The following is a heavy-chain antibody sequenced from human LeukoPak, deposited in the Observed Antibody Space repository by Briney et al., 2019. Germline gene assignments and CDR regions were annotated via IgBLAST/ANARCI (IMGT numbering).Heavy chain of an antibody. V-gene: IGHV4-39*01. CDR3: ARGAERYFDL. J-gene: IGHJ2*01. Sequence: SETLSLTCTVSGGSISSSSYYWGWIRQPPGKGLEWIGSIYYSGSTYYNPSLKRRVTISVDTSKNQFSLKLSSVTAADTTVYYCARGAERYFDLWGRGTLVTVSS. CDR2: IYYSGST. CDR1: GGSISSSSYY.